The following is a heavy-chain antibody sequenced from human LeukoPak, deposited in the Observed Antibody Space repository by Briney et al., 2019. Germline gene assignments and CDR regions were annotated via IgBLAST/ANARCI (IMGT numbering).Heavy chain of an antibody. CDR2: INPSGGST. CDR3: ARVPTYYDILTGYQYYFDY. D-gene: IGHD3-9*01. CDR1: GYTFTSYY. J-gene: IGHJ4*02. V-gene: IGHV1-46*01. Sequence: ASVKVSCKASGYTFTSYYMHWVRQAPGQGLEWMGIINPSGGSTSYAQKFQDRVTMTRDTSTSTVYMELSSLRSEDTAVYYCARVPTYYDILTGYQYYFDYWGQGTLVTVSS.